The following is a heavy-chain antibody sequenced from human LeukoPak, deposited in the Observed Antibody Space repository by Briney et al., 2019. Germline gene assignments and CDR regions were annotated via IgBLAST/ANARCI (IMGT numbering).Heavy chain of an antibody. V-gene: IGHV3-53*01. Sequence: GGSLRLSCAASGFTVSSNYMSWVRQAPGKGLEWVSVIYSGGSTYYADSVKGRFTISRDNSKNTLYLQMNSLRAEGTAVYYCARAGRIAVAGYYYYGMDVWGKGTTVTVSS. J-gene: IGHJ6*04. CDR2: IYSGGST. D-gene: IGHD6-19*01. CDR1: GFTVSSNY. CDR3: ARAGRIAVAGYYYYGMDV.